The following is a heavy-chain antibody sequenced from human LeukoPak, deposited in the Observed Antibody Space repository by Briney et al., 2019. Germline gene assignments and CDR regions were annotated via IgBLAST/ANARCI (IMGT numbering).Heavy chain of an antibody. J-gene: IGHJ4*02. D-gene: IGHD3-22*01. V-gene: IGHV3-30*02. CDR3: AKAWDSSGYYYFDY. CDR2: IRYDGSNK. Sequence: GGSLRLSCAASGFTFSSYGMHWVRQAPGKGLEWVAFIRYDGSNKYYADSVKGRFTISRDNSKNTLYLRMNSLRAEDTAVYYCAKAWDSSGYYYFDYWGQGTLVTVSS. CDR1: GFTFSSYG.